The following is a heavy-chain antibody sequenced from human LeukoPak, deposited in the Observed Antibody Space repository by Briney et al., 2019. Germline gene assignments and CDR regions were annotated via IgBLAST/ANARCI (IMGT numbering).Heavy chain of an antibody. CDR2: INPSGGST. CDR3: ARDRNWNRGYYGMDV. V-gene: IGHV1-46*01. CDR1: GYTFTSYY. Sequence: ASVKVSCKASGYTFTSYYMHWVRQAPGQGLEWMGIINPSGGSTSYAQKFQGRVTMTRDTSTSTVYMELSSLRSEDTAVYYGARDRNWNRGYYGMDVWGQGTTVTVSS. J-gene: IGHJ6*02. D-gene: IGHD1-20*01.